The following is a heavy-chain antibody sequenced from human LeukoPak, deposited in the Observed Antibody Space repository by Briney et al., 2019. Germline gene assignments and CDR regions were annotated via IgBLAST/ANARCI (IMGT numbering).Heavy chain of an antibody. J-gene: IGHJ4*02. CDR2: IYHSGST. CDR3: ASSTGKLDY. V-gene: IGHV4-30-2*01. CDR1: GGSISSGGYS. Sequence: PSQTLSLTCAVSGGSISSGGYSWSWLRQPPGKGLEWIGYIYHSGSTYYNPSLKSRVTISVDRSKNQFSLKLSSVTAADTAVYYCASSTGKLDYWGQGTLVTVSS. D-gene: IGHD3-10*01.